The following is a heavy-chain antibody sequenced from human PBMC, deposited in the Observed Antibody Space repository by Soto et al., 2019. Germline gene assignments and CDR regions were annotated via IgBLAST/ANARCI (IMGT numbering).Heavy chain of an antibody. CDR2: ISGRGDSK. V-gene: IGHV3-23*01. CDR1: GFTFSSYA. D-gene: IGHD3-16*02. J-gene: IGHJ4*02. Sequence: GGSLRLSCAASGFTFSSYALSWVRQGPGKGLAWVSGISGRGDSKHYSDSLKGRFNISRDNSKNTLFLQMNSLRAEDTAVYYCARIPFDHVWGTDRYSPNFDYWGQGTQVTVSS. CDR3: ARIPFDHVWGTDRYSPNFDY.